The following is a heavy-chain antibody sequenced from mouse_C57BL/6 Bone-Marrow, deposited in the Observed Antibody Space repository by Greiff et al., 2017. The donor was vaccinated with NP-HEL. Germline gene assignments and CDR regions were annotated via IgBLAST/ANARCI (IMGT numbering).Heavy chain of an antibody. D-gene: IGHD1-1*01. CDR3: ARWGTTPLDY. CDR2: IDPSDSYT. V-gene: IGHV1-50*01. CDR1: GYTFTSYW. Sequence: QVQLQQPGAELVKPGASVKLSCKASGYTFTSYWMQWVKQRPGQGLEWIGEIDPSDSYTNYNQKFKGKATLTVDTSSSTAYMQLSSLTSEDSAVYYCARWGTTPLDYWGQGTTLTVSS. J-gene: IGHJ2*01.